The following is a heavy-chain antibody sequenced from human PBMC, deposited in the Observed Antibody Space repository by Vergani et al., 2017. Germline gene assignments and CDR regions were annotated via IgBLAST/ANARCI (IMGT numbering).Heavy chain of an antibody. CDR2: ISCSGGST. CDR3: ASWVTQQLVPEGWFDP. CDR1: GFTFSSYA. Sequence: EVQLLESGGGLVQPGGSLRLSCAASGFTFSSYAMSWVRQAPGKGLEWVSAISCSGGSTYYADSVKGRFTISRDNSKNTLYLQMNSLRAEDTAVYYCASWVTQQLVPEGWFDPWGQGTLVTVSS. D-gene: IGHD6-13*01. J-gene: IGHJ5*02. V-gene: IGHV3-23*01.